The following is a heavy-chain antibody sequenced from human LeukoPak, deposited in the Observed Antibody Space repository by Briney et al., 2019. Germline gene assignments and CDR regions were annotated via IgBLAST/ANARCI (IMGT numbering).Heavy chain of an antibody. CDR3: ARDIAAAGRGFDY. CDR2: IYYSGST. J-gene: IGHJ4*02. Sequence: ETLSLTCTVSGGSISSYYWSWIRQPPGKGLEWIGYIYYSGSTNYNPSLKSRVTISVDTSKNQFSLKLSSVTAADTAVYYCARDIAAAGRGFDYWGQGTLVTVSS. V-gene: IGHV4-59*01. D-gene: IGHD6-13*01. CDR1: GGSISSYY.